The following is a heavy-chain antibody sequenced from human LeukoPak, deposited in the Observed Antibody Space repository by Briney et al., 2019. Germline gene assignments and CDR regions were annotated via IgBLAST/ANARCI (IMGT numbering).Heavy chain of an antibody. J-gene: IGHJ6*02. Sequence: ASVKVSCTVSGYTLTELSMHWVRQAPGKGLEGMGGFDPEDGETIYAQKFQGRVTMTEGTSTDTAYMELSSLRSEDTAVYYCATPSYYYYGMDVWGQGTTVTVSS. V-gene: IGHV1-24*01. CDR1: GYTLTELS. CDR2: FDPEDGET. CDR3: ATPSYYYYGMDV.